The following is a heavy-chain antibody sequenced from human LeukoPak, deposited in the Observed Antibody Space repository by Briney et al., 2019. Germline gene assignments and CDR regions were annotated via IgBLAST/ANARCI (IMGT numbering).Heavy chain of an antibody. CDR3: ARDPSSYWYFDL. V-gene: IGHV4-34*01. CDR2: INHSGST. Sequence: SETLSLTCAVYGGSFSGYYWSWIRQPPGKGLEWIGEINHSGSTNYNPSLKRRVTISVDTSKTQFSLKLSSVTAADTAVYYCARDPSSYWYFDLWGRGTLVTVSS. J-gene: IGHJ2*01. CDR1: GGSFSGYY.